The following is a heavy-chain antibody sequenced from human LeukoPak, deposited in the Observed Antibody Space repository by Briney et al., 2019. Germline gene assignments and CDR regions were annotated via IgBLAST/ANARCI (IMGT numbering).Heavy chain of an antibody. V-gene: IGHV3-21*01. CDR3: ARDPYSGGYGDYYYYYMDL. Sequence: AGGSLRLSCAASGFTFSSHGMSWVRQAPGKGLEWVSSITSSSTYIYYADSVKGRFTISRDNAKNSLYLQMNSLRAEDTAVYYCARDPYSGGYGDYYYYYMDLWGQGTTVTISS. J-gene: IGHJ6*03. D-gene: IGHD1-26*01. CDR1: GFTFSSHG. CDR2: ITSSSTYI.